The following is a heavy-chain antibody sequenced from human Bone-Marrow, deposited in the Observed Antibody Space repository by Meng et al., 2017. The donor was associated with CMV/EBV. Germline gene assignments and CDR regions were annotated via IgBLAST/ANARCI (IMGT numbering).Heavy chain of an antibody. J-gene: IGHJ4*02. D-gene: IGHD5-24*01. CDR1: GASIRGHY. CDR2: IFYSGGA. Sequence: SETLSLTCTVSGASIRGHYWSWFRQSPAKGLEWIGYIFYSGGATYNPSLQSRVTISIDTPKNQFFLQLNSVTAEDTAIYYCARGEGYNLWWGQGTLVTVS. V-gene: IGHV4-59*11. CDR3: ARGEGYNLW.